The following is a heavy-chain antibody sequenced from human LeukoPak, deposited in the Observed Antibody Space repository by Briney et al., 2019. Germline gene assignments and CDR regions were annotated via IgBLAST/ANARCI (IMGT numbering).Heavy chain of an antibody. CDR3: ARGPNPYDYVWGSLFDY. CDR2: INQDGSEK. V-gene: IGHV3-7*01. D-gene: IGHD3-16*01. J-gene: IGHJ4*02. Sequence: GSSLGRSCAAPEFTFSCYCLNWVRQAQGKGSEWVANINQDGSEKHYVDSVKGRFTISRDNAKNSLFLQMNSLRAEDTAVYYCARGPNPYDYVWGSLFDYWGQGTLVTVSS. CDR1: EFTFSCYC.